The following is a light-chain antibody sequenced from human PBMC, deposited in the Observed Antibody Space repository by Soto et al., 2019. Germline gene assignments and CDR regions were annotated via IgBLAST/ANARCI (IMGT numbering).Light chain of an antibody. Sequence: ETVLTQSPGTLSLSPGERATLSCRASQSLNSTYLVWYQQKPGQAPRLLIQGASSRVTRIPDRFSGSGSGTEFTLTIDRLESEDSAVYYCQQFATSPYTFGPGTNLEIK. CDR3: QQFATSPYT. CDR1: QSLNSTY. J-gene: IGKJ2*01. V-gene: IGKV3-20*01. CDR2: GAS.